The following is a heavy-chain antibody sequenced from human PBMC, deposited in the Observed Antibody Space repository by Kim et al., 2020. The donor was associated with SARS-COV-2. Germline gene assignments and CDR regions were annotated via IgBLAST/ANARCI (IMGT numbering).Heavy chain of an antibody. D-gene: IGHD5-12*01. CDR1: GGSFSGYY. CDR3: ARENSDIVATISNRARNKFFWYFDL. J-gene: IGHJ2*01. V-gene: IGHV4-34*01. CDR2: INHSGST. Sequence: SETLSLTCAVYGGSFSGYYWSWIRQPPGKGLEWIGEINHSGSTNYNPSLKSRVTISVDTSKNQFSLKLSSVTAADTAVYYCARENSDIVATISNRARNKFFWYFDLWGRGTLVTVSS.